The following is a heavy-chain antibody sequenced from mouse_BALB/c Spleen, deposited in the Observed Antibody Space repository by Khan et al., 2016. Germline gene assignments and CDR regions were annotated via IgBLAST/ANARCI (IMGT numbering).Heavy chain of an antibody. V-gene: IGHV9-3*02. CDR1: GYTFTNYG. D-gene: IGHD1-1*01. J-gene: IGHJ3*01. Sequence: QIQLVQSGPELKKPGETVKISCKASGYTFTNYGMNWVKQAPGKGLKWMGWINTNTGEPTYAEEFKGRFAFSLETSASTAYLQINNLKNADTATYFCAEDYYGRNWFAYWGQGTLVTVSA. CDR2: INTNTGEP. CDR3: AEDYYGRNWFAY.